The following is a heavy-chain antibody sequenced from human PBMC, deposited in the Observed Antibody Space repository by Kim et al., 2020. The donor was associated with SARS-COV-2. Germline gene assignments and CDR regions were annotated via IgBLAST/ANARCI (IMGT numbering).Heavy chain of an antibody. J-gene: IGHJ4*02. CDR2: IYYSGST. Sequence: SETLSLTCTVSGVSISSSSYYWGWIRQPPGKGLEWIGSIYYSGSTYYNPSLRSRVTISVDTSKNQFSLKLTSVTAADTAVYYCASPKLGETAMALYDCWGQGTLVTVSS. V-gene: IGHV4-39*01. CDR3: ASPKLGETAMALYDC. D-gene: IGHD5-18*01. CDR1: GVSISSSSYY.